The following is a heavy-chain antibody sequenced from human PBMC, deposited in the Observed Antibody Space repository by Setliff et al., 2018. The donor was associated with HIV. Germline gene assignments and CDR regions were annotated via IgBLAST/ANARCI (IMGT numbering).Heavy chain of an antibody. CDR3: ATLPWGFGGSRAFEI. CDR2: IYTTGTT. CDR1: GVSISSSLYY. V-gene: IGHV4-61*09. D-gene: IGHD3-10*01. Sequence: SETLFLTCNVSGVSISSSLYYWSWIRQPAGMGLQWVGHIYTTGTTDYSPSVKSRASISVDTSKNQFSLNLNSVTAADTAVYYCATLPWGFGGSRAFEIWGQGTTVTVSS. J-gene: IGHJ3*02.